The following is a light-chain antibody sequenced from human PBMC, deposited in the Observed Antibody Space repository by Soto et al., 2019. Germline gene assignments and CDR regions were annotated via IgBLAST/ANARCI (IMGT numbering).Light chain of an antibody. Sequence: QSALTQPPSASGSPGQSVTISCTGTSSDVGGYNYVSWYQQHPGKAPKLMIYEVSKRPSGVPDRFSGSKSGNTASLTVSGLQAEDEADYYCRSYAGSNNPVVFGGGTKLT. V-gene: IGLV2-8*01. CDR1: SSDVGGYNY. CDR3: RSYAGSNNPVV. J-gene: IGLJ2*01. CDR2: EVS.